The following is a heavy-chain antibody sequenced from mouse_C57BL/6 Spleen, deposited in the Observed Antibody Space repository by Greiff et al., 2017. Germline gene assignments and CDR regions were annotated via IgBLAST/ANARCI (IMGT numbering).Heavy chain of an antibody. J-gene: IGHJ1*03. D-gene: IGHD1-1*01. CDR1: GFTFSSYA. V-gene: IGHV5-9-1*02. CDR3: TRDPYYGSSSYWYFDV. Sequence: EVKVVESGEGLVKPGGSLKLSCAASGFTFSSYAMSWVRQTPEKRLEWVAYISSGGDYIYYADTVKGRFTISRDNARNTLYLQMSSLKSEDTAMYYCTRDPYYGSSSYWYFDVWGTGTTVTVSS. CDR2: ISSGGDYI.